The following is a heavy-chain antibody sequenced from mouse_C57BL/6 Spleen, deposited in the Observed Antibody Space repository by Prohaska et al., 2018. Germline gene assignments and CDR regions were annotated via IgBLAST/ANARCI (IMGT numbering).Heavy chain of an antibody. J-gene: IGHJ1*03. D-gene: IGHD1-1*02. V-gene: IGHV11-2*01. CDR1: GFTFSGFW. CDR2: INSDGSAI. CDR3: MRYGGNYWYFDV. Sequence: EVQLLETGGGLVQPGGSRGLSCEGSGFTFSGFWMSWVRQTPGKTLEWIGDINSDGSAINYAPFIKDRFTIFRDNDKSTLYLQMSNVRSEDTATYFCMRYGGNYWYFDVWGTGTTVTVSS.